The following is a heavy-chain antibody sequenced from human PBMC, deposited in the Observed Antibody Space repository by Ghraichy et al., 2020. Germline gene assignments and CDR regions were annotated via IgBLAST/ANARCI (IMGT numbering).Heavy chain of an antibody. CDR2: IYWDDDK. V-gene: IGHV2-5*02. CDR3: AHRDYGDYGGAFDI. D-gene: IGHD4-17*01. J-gene: IGHJ3*02. CDR1: GFSLTTNEVG. Sequence: SGPTLVKPTQTLTLTCTFSGFSLTTNEVGVGWIRQPPGKALEWLALIYWDDDKRYSPSLKSRLTITKDTSKNQVLLTMTNMDPVDTATYYCAHRDYGDYGGAFDIWGQGTMVTVSS.